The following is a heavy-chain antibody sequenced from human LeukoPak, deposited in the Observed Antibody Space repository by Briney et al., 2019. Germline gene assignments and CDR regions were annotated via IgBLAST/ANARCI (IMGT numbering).Heavy chain of an antibody. CDR3: ASISDLLYYFDS. Sequence: GGSLRLSCAASGLSVRSNYMSWVRQAPGKGLEWVSLIYTGGNTYYAGSVKGRFTLSRDNSKNTVYLQMNSLRVEDTAMYYCASISDLLYYFDSWGQGTLVTVSS. V-gene: IGHV3-66*01. CDR2: IYTGGNT. J-gene: IGHJ4*02. CDR1: GLSVRSNY.